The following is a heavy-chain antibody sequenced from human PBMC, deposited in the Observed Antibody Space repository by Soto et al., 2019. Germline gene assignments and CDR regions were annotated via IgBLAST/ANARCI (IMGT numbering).Heavy chain of an antibody. D-gene: IGHD5-18*01. CDR3: ARRPGYSYGYYYYGMDV. J-gene: IGHJ6*02. CDR2: IIPIFGTA. V-gene: IGHV1-69*06. CDR1: GGTLSSYA. Sequence: ASVKVSCKASGGTLSSYAISWVRQAPGQGLEWMGGIIPIFGTANYAQKFQGRVTITADKSTSTAYMELSSLRSEDTAVYYCARRPGYSYGYYYYGMDVWGQGTTVTVSS.